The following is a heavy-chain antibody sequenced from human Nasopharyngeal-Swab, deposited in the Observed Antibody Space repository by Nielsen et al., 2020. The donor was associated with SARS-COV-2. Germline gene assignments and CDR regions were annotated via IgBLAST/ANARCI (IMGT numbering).Heavy chain of an antibody. Sequence: GGSLRLSCAASGFTFSSYAMHWVRQAPGKGLEYVSAISSNGGSTYYADSVKGRFTISRDNSKSTLYLQMSSLRAEDTAVYYCVKGLTIFGVVIPTPFDYWGQGTLVTVSS. D-gene: IGHD3-3*01. CDR2: ISSNGGST. V-gene: IGHV3-64D*06. CDR3: VKGLTIFGVVIPTPFDY. CDR1: GFTFSSYA. J-gene: IGHJ4*02.